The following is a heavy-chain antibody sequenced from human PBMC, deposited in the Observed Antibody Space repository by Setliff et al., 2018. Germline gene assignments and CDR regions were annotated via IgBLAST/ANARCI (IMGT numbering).Heavy chain of an antibody. CDR2: ISPYNGNT. J-gene: IGHJ5*02. D-gene: IGHD1-26*01. CDR3: ARSGKFGMRFWFDQ. Sequence: ASVKVSCKTSGYNFITTGISWVRQAPGQGPEWMGCISPYNGNTNYAQKFQDRVTMTTDTSTATVYMELKNLRTDDTAVYYCARSGKFGMRFWFDQWGLGTLVTVSS. CDR1: GYNFITTG. V-gene: IGHV1-18*01.